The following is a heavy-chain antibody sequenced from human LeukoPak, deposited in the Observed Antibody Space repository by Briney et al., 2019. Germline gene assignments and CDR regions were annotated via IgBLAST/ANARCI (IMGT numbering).Heavy chain of an antibody. CDR2: INPNSGGT. D-gene: IGHD2-15*01. V-gene: IGHV1-2*02. CDR1: GYTFTGYY. Sequence: ASVKLSCKASGYTFTGYYMHWVRQAPGQGLEWMGWINPNSGGTGYAQKFQGRVTITRDTSISTVYMELSRLRSDDTAVYYCARDFVAVIGATPENWFDPWGQGTLVTVSS. CDR3: ARDFVAVIGATPENWFDP. J-gene: IGHJ5*02.